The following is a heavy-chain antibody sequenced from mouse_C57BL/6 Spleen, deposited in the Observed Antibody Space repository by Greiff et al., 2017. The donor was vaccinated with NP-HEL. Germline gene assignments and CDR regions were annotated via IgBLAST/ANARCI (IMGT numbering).Heavy chain of an antibody. Sequence: VQGVESGPELVKPGASVKISCKASGYAFSSSWMNWVKQRPGKGLEWIGRIYPGDGDTNYNGKFKGKATLTADKSSSTAYMQLSSLTSEDSAVYFCARGGGGNSAWFAYWGQGTLVTVSA. CDR1: GYAFSSSW. CDR3: ARGGGGNSAWFAY. CDR2: IYPGDGDT. J-gene: IGHJ3*01. D-gene: IGHD2-1*01. V-gene: IGHV1-82*01.